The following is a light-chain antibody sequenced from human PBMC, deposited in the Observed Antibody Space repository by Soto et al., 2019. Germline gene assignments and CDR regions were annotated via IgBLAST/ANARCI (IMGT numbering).Light chain of an antibody. J-gene: IGLJ3*02. Sequence: QSVLTQAPSASGTPGQRVTISCSGSSSNIGSNTVTWYQQVPGTAPKLLIYSNDQRPSGVHDRFSGSKSGTSASLAIAGLQSEDEADYYCAAWDDSLNGWVFGGGTKLTVL. V-gene: IGLV1-44*01. CDR2: SND. CDR3: AAWDDSLNGWV. CDR1: SSNIGSNT.